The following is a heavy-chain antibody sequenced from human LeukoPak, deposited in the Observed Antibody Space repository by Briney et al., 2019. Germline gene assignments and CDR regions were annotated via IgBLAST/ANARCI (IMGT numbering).Heavy chain of an antibody. CDR3: AGDKSASSWYNYSGMAV. D-gene: IGHD6-13*01. CDR2: IYYSGST. J-gene: IGHJ6*02. Sequence: SETLSLTCNVSSGSISPYYWTWLRQPPGKGLEWIGYIYYSGSTKYNPSLESRVAMSLDTSKNHFSLNLTSVTAADTAVYYCAGDKSASSWYNYSGMAVWAKGPRSPSP. CDR1: SGSISPYY. V-gene: IGHV4-59*01.